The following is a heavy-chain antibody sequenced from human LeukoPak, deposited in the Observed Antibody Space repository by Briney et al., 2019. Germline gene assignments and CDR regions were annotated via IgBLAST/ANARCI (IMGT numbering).Heavy chain of an antibody. CDR2: ISSDESTT. V-gene: IGHV3-30*04. CDR1: GFTFSSCA. CDR3: ARATGSGSFLIDY. D-gene: IGHD3-10*01. J-gene: IGHJ4*02. Sequence: GGSLRLSCAASGFTFSSCAMHWVRQAPGKGPEWVTLISSDESTTHYRDSVKGRFTISRDNSKNTLYLEMDSLRTEDTAVYYCARATGSGSFLIDYWGQGTLVTVSS.